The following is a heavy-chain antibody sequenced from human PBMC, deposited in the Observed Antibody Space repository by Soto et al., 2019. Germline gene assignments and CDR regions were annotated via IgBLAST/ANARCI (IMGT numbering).Heavy chain of an antibody. D-gene: IGHD1-26*01. CDR2: IAESGGGT. CDR1: GFTFSSHP. V-gene: IGHV3-23*01. Sequence: GGSLRLSCTASGFTFSSHPMSWVRQAPGRGLEWVSAIAESGGGTAYVDSVKGRFTISRDNAKNRLYLQMNSPRAEDTAVYYCANRLGTFFLSGLPFDIWGQGTMVTV. J-gene: IGHJ3*02. CDR3: ANRLGTFFLSGLPFDI.